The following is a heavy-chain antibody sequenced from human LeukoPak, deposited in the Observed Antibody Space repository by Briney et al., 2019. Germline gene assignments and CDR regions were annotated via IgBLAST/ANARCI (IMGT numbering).Heavy chain of an antibody. D-gene: IGHD1-1*01. CDR2: MDPSGSQK. V-gene: IGHV3-7*01. J-gene: IGHJ4*02. Sequence: GGSLRFSCAASEFIFDRSWVDWVRQAPGKGLEWVANMDPSGSQKRYVDSVKGRFTISKDNPGTSLYLDMYGLRAEDTAKYYCAIWTSGNYWGQGTLVTVSS. CDR3: AIWTSGNY. CDR1: EFIFDRSW.